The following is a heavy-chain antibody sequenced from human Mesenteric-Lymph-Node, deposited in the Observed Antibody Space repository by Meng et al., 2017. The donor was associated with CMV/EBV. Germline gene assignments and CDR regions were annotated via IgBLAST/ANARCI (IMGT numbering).Heavy chain of an antibody. Sequence: GGSLRLSCAASGFTFSTTWMSWVRQAPGKGLEWVGRTTGGGSTVYAAAVKGRFSISRENSRNMLYLQMNSLKTEDTATYCCTTDSLSCSSLSCFPEPYYGMGVWGQGTTVTVSS. CDR3: TTDSLSCSSLSCFPEPYYGMGV. CDR1: GFTFSTTW. D-gene: IGHD2-2*01. CDR2: TTGGGST. V-gene: IGHV3-15*01. J-gene: IGHJ6*02.